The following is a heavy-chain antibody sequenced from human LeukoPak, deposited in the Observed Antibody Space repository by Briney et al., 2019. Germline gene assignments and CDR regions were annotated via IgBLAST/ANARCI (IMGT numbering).Heavy chain of an antibody. CDR3: ARKKRWLQHHFDY. CDR1: GFTFSSYS. CDR2: ISSSSSTI. J-gene: IGHJ4*02. D-gene: IGHD5-24*01. V-gene: IGHV3-48*04. Sequence: GGSLRLSCAASGFTFSSYSMNWVRQAPGKGLEWVSYISSSSSTIYYADSVKGRFTISRDNAKNSLYLQMNSLRAEDTAVYYCARKKRWLQHHFDYWGQGTLVTVSS.